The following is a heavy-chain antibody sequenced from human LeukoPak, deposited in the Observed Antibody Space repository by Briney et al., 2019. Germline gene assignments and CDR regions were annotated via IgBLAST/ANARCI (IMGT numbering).Heavy chain of an antibody. D-gene: IGHD3-16*01. Sequence: ASVKVSCKASGYTFTSYGISWVRQAPGQGLEWMGWISAYNGNTNSAQKLQDRLTMTRDTSTTTAYMELRSLRSDDTAVYYCARDRGGGWFDPWGQGTLVTVSS. V-gene: IGHV1-18*01. CDR2: ISAYNGNT. CDR3: ARDRGGGWFDP. J-gene: IGHJ5*02. CDR1: GYTFTSYG.